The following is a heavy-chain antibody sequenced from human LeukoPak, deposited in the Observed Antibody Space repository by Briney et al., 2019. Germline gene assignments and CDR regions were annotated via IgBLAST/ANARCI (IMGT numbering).Heavy chain of an antibody. CDR1: GFTFSSYA. V-gene: IGHV3-23*01. D-gene: IGHD5-18*01. CDR2: ISGSGGST. J-gene: IGHJ6*02. CDR3: AKARIQPWPRGRRYGMDV. Sequence: GGSLRLSCAASGFTFSSYAMSWVRQAPGKGLEWVSAISGSGGSTYYADSVKGRFTSAKANSKNTLYLQMTSLRAEDTAVYYCAKARIQPWPRGRRYGMDVWGQGTTVTVSS.